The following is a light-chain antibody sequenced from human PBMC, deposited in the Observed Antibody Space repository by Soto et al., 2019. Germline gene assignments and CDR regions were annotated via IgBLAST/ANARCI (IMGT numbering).Light chain of an antibody. CDR2: DAS. CDR3: QQFYDLPIT. J-gene: IGKJ5*01. CDR1: QDISDV. Sequence: DIQMTQSPSALSASVGDRVTITCQASQDISDVLNWYQQQPGKAPKVLIYDASKLQTGVPSRFSGRGSGKDFTFTIRSLQPDYSGTYYCQQFYDLPITFGQGTRLEIK. V-gene: IGKV1-33*01.